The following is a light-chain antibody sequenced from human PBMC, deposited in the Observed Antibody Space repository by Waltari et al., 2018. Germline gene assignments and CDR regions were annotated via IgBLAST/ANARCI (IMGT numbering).Light chain of an antibody. CDR2: SNN. CDR1: SSNIGSNT. Sequence: QSVLTQPPSASGTPGQRVTISCSVSSSNIGSNTVNWYQQLPGTAPKRLIDSNNQRPSGVPDRFSGSKSGTSASLAISGLQSEDEADYYCAAWDDSLNAAAFGGGTKLTVL. CDR3: AAWDDSLNAAA. J-gene: IGLJ2*01. V-gene: IGLV1-44*01.